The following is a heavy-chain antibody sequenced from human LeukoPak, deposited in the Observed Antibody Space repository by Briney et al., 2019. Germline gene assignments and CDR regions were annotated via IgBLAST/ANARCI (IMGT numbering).Heavy chain of an antibody. V-gene: IGHV3-23*01. Sequence: PGGSLRLSCAASGFSFTSYAMTWVRQVPGKGLEWVSAIRPSGEATFYADSVKGRFTVSRDNSKNTLYLQMNSLRAEDTALYYCAREGPDVTASHFDYWGQGTLVTVSS. J-gene: IGHJ4*02. CDR1: GFSFTSYA. CDR2: IRPSGEAT. D-gene: IGHD2-21*02. CDR3: AREGPDVTASHFDY.